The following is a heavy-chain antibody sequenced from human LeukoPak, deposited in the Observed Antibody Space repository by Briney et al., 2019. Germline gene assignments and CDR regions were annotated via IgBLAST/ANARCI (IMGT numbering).Heavy chain of an antibody. V-gene: IGHV4-61*02. CDR3: AREEGYDFWSGYYSGY. J-gene: IGHJ4*02. CDR1: GGSISSGSYY. CDR2: IYTSGST. Sequence: SETLSLTCTVSGGSISSGSYYWSWIRQPSGKGLEWIGRIYTSGSTNYNPSLKGRVTISVDTSKNQFSLKLSSVTAADTAVYYCAREEGYDFWSGYYSGYWGQGTLVTVSS. D-gene: IGHD3-3*01.